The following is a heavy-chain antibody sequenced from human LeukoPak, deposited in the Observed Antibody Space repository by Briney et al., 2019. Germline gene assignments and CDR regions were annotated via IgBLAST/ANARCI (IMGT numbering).Heavy chain of an antibody. J-gene: IGHJ4*02. CDR2: IKQDGSEK. Sequence: GGSLRLSCAASGFTFSSYWMTWVRQAPGKGLEWVANIKQDGSEKYYVDSVQGRFTISRDNAKNSLYLQMNSLRAEDTAVYYCARDVGYDSSGYYPYYFGYWGQGTLVTVSS. CDR1: GFTFSSYW. CDR3: ARDVGYDSSGYYPYYFGY. V-gene: IGHV3-7*05. D-gene: IGHD3-22*01.